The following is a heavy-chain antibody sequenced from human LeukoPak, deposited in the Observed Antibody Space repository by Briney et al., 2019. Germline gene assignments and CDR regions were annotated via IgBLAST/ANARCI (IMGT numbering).Heavy chain of an antibody. J-gene: IGHJ4*02. CDR3: ARDWGLNHYYFDY. CDR1: GFTFSDAW. Sequence: PGGSLRLSCAASGFTFSDAWMTWVRQAPGKGLEWVAVISYDGSNKYYADSVKGRFTISRDKSKNTLYLQMNSLRAEDTAVYYCARDWGLNHYYFDYWGQGTLVTVSS. CDR2: ISYDGSNK. D-gene: IGHD1-14*01. V-gene: IGHV3-30-3*01.